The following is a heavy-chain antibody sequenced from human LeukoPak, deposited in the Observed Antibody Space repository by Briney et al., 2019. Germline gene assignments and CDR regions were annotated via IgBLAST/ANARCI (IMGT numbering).Heavy chain of an antibody. D-gene: IGHD4-23*01. V-gene: IGHV1-46*01. CDR2: INPTDGST. J-gene: IGHJ4*02. CDR1: GYTFINYY. Sequence: ASVKVSCKASGYTFINYYIHWVRQAPGQGLEWMGIINPTDGSTTYAQKIQGRVTMTRDTSTSTVYMELSSLRSEDTAVYYCARLGGTLRVDYWGQGTLVTVSS. CDR3: ARLGGTLRVDY.